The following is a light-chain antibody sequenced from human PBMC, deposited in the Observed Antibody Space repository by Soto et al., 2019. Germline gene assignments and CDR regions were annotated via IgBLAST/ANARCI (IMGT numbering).Light chain of an antibody. J-gene: IGKJ1*01. CDR1: QSVRSN. CDR2: GAS. V-gene: IGKV3-15*01. Sequence: EIVMTQSPDTLSVSPGERATLSCRARQSVRSNLAWYQQKPGQAPRLLIYGASTRATGVPARFSGSGSGTEFTLTISSLQSEDFAVYYCQQYSNWPRTFGQGTKVDIK. CDR3: QQYSNWPRT.